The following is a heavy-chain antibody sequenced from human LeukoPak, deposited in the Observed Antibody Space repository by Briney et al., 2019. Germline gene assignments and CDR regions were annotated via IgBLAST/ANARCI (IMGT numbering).Heavy chain of an antibody. CDR2: FSSSSSDT. V-gene: IGHV3-21*01. D-gene: IGHD3-22*01. CDR3: ARDKTDYYDTSDYPDY. J-gene: IGHJ4*02. CDR1: GFTFSNFA. Sequence: GGSLRLSCAASGFTFSNFAMTWVRQAPGKGLEWVSSFSSSSSDTYYADSVKGRFTISRDNADNSLYLQMNSLRAEDTAVYYCARDKTDYYDTSDYPDYWGQGALVTVSS.